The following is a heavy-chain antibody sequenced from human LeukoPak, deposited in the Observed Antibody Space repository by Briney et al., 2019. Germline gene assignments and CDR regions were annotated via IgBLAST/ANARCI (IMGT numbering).Heavy chain of an antibody. Sequence: SETLSLTCTVSGDSISSGNYYWNWIRQPAGKGLEWIGRIYKSGSTNYNPSLKSRVTISVDTSKNQFSLKLSSVTAADTAVYYCARDRRQWLVSSYYYYYMDVWGKGTTVTISS. CDR1: GDSISSGNYY. CDR2: IYKSGST. CDR3: ARDRRQWLVSSYYYYYMDV. J-gene: IGHJ6*03. V-gene: IGHV4-61*02. D-gene: IGHD6-19*01.